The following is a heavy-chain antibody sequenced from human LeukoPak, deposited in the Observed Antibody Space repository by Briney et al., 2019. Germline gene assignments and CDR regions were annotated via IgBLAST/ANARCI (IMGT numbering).Heavy chain of an antibody. D-gene: IGHD3-3*01. CDR3: ARDRSSYYDFWSGYIFDY. J-gene: IGHJ4*02. CDR2: ISAYNGNT. Sequence: ASVKVSCKASGYTFTSYGISWVRQAPGQGLEWMGWISAYNGNTNYAQKLQGRVTMTTDTSTSTAYMELSSLRSEDTAVYYCARDRSSYYDFWSGYIFDYWGQGTLVTVSS. V-gene: IGHV1-18*01. CDR1: GYTFTSYG.